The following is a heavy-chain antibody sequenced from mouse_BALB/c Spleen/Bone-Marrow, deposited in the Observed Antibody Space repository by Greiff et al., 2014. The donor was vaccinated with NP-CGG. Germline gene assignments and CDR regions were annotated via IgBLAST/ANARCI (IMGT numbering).Heavy chain of an antibody. V-gene: IGHV1S41*01. D-gene: IGHD1-1*01. Sequence: DLVKPGASVELSCKASGYTFTSYWINWIKQRPGQGLEWIGRIAPGSGSTYYDEMFKGKATLTVDTSSSTAYIQLSSLSSEDSAVYFCARSYYSRAMDYWGQGTSVTVSS. CDR2: IAPGSGST. J-gene: IGHJ4*01. CDR3: ARSYYSRAMDY. CDR1: GYTFTSYW.